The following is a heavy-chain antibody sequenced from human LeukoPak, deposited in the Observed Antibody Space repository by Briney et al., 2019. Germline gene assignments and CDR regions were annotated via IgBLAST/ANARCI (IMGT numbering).Heavy chain of an antibody. V-gene: IGHV3-21*01. CDR2: ISSSSSYI. CDR1: GFTFSSYS. D-gene: IGHD6-6*01. Sequence: GSLRLSCAASGFTFSSYSINWVRQAPGKGLEWVSSISSSSSYIYYADSVKGRFTISRDNAKNSLYLQMNSLRAEDTAVYYCASGLVAARPRGGYWGQGTLVTVSS. CDR3: ASGLVAARPRGGY. J-gene: IGHJ4*02.